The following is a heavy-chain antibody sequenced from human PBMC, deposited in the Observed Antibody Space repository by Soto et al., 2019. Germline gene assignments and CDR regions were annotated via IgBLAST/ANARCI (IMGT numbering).Heavy chain of an antibody. J-gene: IGHJ6*03. Sequence: EVQLVESGGGLVKPGGSLRLSCAASGFTFSSYSMNWVRQAPGKGLEWVSSISSSSSYIYYADSVKGRFTISRDNAKNSLYLQMNSLSAEDTAVYYCARGAREDYDILTGYRLPYYYYYYMDVWGKGTTVTVSS. CDR3: ARGAREDYDILTGYRLPYYYYYYMDV. D-gene: IGHD3-9*01. CDR1: GFTFSSYS. CDR2: ISSSSSYI. V-gene: IGHV3-21*01.